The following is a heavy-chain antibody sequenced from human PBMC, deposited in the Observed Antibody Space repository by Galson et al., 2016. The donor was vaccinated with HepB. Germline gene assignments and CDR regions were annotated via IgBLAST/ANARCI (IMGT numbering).Heavy chain of an antibody. J-gene: IGHJ4*02. D-gene: IGHD4-17*01. CDR2: IYSGGST. CDR3: ARDSDGDDNFDY. V-gene: IGHV3-53*01. Sequence: SLRLSCAASGFTVSSNYMSWVRQAPGKGLEWVSVIYSGGSTYYADSVKGRFTISRDNSKNTLFLLMNSLRAEDTAVYYCARDSDGDDNFDYWGQGTLVTVSS. CDR1: GFTVSSNY.